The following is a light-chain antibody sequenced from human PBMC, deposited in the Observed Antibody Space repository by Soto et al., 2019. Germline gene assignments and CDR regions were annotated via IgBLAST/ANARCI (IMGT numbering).Light chain of an antibody. CDR3: ATWDASLNALYV. CDR1: SSNIGSNT. V-gene: IGLV1-44*01. J-gene: IGLJ1*01. CDR2: SNH. Sequence: SELAQPPSAAGTAGQSVIISCSGSSSNIGSNTVNLYQQLPGTAPKLLMYSNHQRPSGVPDRFSGSKSGTSASLAINGLQSEDEADYYCATWDASLNALYVFGAGTKVTVL.